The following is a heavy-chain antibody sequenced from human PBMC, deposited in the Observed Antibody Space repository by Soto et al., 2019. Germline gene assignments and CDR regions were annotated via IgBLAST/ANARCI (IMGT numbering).Heavy chain of an antibody. CDR2: ISAYNGNT. CDR1: GYTFTSYG. Sequence: ASVKVSCKASGYTFTSYGISWVRQAPGQGLAWMGWISAYNGNTNYAQELQGRGTMTTDTSTSTAYMELRSLRSDDPAVYYCLREVGSSSSYGYYGMDVWGQGTTVTVSS. CDR3: LREVGSSSSYGYYGMDV. D-gene: IGHD6-6*01. J-gene: IGHJ6*02. V-gene: IGHV1-18*01.